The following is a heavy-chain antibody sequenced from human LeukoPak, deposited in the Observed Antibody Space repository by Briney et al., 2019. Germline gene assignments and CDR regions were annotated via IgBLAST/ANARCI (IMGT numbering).Heavy chain of an antibody. CDR3: ARDVGSSGINCSYYYGMDF. CDR1: GSTVSSDN. V-gene: IGHV3-53*04. D-gene: IGHD3-10*01. Sequence: GGSLRLSCAASGSTVSSDNMYWVRQAPGKVLEWVSVICSGGSTYYADSVKDRFTIFRQNSKNTLYLQMNSLRAEDTAVYYCARDVGSSGINCSYYYGMDFWGQGSTVTVSS. CDR2: ICSGGST. J-gene: IGHJ6*02.